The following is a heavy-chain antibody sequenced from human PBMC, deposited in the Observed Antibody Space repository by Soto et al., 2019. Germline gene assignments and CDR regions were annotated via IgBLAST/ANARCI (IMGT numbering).Heavy chain of an antibody. CDR1: GGSISSSSYY. D-gene: IGHD5-18*01. J-gene: IGHJ6*02. CDR2: IYYSGST. CDR3: ARKLKFSGLGIYSYAPDYYYYGMDV. V-gene: IGHV4-39*01. Sequence: PSETLSLTCTVSGGSISSSSYYWGWIRQPPGKGLEWIGSIYYSGSTYYNPSLKSRVTISVDTSKNQFSLKLSSVTAADTAVYYCARKLKFSGLGIYSYAPDYYYYGMDVWGQGTTVTVSS.